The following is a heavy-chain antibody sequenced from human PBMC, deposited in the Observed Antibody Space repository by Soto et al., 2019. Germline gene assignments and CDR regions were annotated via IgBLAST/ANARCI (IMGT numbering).Heavy chain of an antibody. CDR1: GYTFTTYA. CDR3: ARPGDDCSTTSCYMIDD. D-gene: IGHD2-2*02. Sequence: VKVSCKASGYTFTTYAIHWVRQAPGQRLEWMGWINAGNGKTKYSQKFQDRVTITRDTSATTAYMELRSLTSEDTAVYYCARPGDDCSTTSCYMIDDWGQGTLVTVCS. J-gene: IGHJ4*02. V-gene: IGHV1-3*01. CDR2: INAGNGKT.